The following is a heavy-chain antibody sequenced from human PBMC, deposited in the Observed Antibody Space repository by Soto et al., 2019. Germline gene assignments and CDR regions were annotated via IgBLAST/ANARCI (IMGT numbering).Heavy chain of an antibody. Sequence: QVQLVESGGGVVQPGRSLRLSCTASGFTFKNYGMHWVRQAPGKGLEWVGIIWYDGSNTDYADSVKGRFTISRDNSKNLWYLQMNSQRAEDTAVYYCARDQSDYWGQGTLVTVSS. J-gene: IGHJ4*02. CDR1: GFTFKNYG. CDR2: IWYDGSNT. V-gene: IGHV3-33*01. CDR3: ARDQSDY.